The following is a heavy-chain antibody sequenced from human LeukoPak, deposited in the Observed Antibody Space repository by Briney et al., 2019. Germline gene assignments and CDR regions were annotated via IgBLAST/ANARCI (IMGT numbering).Heavy chain of an antibody. Sequence: QPGGSLRLSCAASGFTFSSYAMHWVRQAPGKGLEWVAVISYDGSNKYYADSVKGRFTISRDNSKNTLYLQMNSLRAEDTAIYYCSKDLRVYSSSPRNAFDIWGQGTMVTVSS. CDR3: SKDLRVYSSSPRNAFDI. V-gene: IGHV3-30*04. CDR2: ISYDGSNK. J-gene: IGHJ3*02. CDR1: GFTFSSYA. D-gene: IGHD6-6*01.